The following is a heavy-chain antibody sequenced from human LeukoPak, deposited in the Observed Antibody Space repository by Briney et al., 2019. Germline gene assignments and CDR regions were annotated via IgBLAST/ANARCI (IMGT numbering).Heavy chain of an antibody. CDR2: ISGGGSTI. D-gene: IGHD3-10*01. CDR3: AREDRGFDY. CDR1: GFTFTSYS. V-gene: IGHV3-48*04. J-gene: IGHJ4*02. Sequence: GGSLRLSCAASGFTFTSYSMHWVRQSPGKGLEWVSYISGGGSTIYYADSVKGRFTISRDNAKNSLYLQMNSLRAEDTAVYYCAREDRGFDYWGQGTLVTVSS.